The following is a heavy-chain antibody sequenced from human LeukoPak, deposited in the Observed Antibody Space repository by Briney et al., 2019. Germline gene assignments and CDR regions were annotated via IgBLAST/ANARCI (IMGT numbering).Heavy chain of an antibody. J-gene: IGHJ4*02. CDR3: ARDSGETGFWSGSYFDY. CDR1: GGTFSSYA. Sequence: GASVKVSCKASGGTFSSYAISWVRQAPGQGLEWMGWINPNSGGTSYAQKFQGRVTMTRDTSISTAYMELSRLRSDDTAVYYCARDSGETGFWSGSYFDYWGQGTLVTVSS. CDR2: INPNSGGT. V-gene: IGHV1-2*02. D-gene: IGHD3-3*01.